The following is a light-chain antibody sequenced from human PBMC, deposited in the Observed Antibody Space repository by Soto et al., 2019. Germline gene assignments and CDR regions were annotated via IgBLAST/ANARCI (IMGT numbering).Light chain of an antibody. CDR1: SSDVGSYNL. V-gene: IGLV2-23*01. Sequence: QSALTQPASVSGSPGQSITISCTGTSSDVGSYNLVSWYQQHPIKAPKLMIYEGSKWPSGVSNRFSGSKSGNTASLTISGLQAEDEADYYCCSYAGSSTYVFGTGTKLTVL. CDR2: EGS. J-gene: IGLJ1*01. CDR3: CSYAGSSTYV.